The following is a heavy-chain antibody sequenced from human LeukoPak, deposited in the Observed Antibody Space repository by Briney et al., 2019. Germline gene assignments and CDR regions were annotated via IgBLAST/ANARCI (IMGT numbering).Heavy chain of an antibody. Sequence: SQTLSLTCAISGDSVSGSPAVWNWIRQSPSRGLEWLGRAYYRSKWYIDYAVSVKGRITITPDTSKNQFSLQLNSVTPEDTAVYYCARGAVRGVKNFDYWGKGPLVTVP. CDR1: GDSVSGSPAV. V-gene: IGHV6-1*01. CDR2: AYYRSKWYI. CDR3: ARGAVRGVKNFDY. J-gene: IGHJ4*02. D-gene: IGHD3-10*01.